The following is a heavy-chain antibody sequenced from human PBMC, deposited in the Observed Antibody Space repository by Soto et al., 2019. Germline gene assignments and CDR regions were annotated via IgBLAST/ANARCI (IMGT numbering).Heavy chain of an antibody. V-gene: IGHV4-59*01. CDR2: IYYSGST. CDR3: ARSATHSYDYIWGSYRLWFDP. Sequence: QVQLQESGPGLVKPSETLSLTCTVSGGSISSYYWSWIRQPPGKGLEWIGYIYYSGSTNYNPSLKSRVTISVDTSKNQFSLKLSSVTAADTAVYYCARSATHSYDYIWGSYRLWFDPWGQGTLVTVSS. CDR1: GGSISSYY. J-gene: IGHJ5*02. D-gene: IGHD3-16*02.